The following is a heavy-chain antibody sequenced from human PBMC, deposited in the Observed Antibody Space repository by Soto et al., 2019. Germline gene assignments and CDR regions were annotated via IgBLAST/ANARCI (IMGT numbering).Heavy chain of an antibody. CDR1: GFTFSYFG. J-gene: IGHJ5*02. CDR3: EKALEVVGATRWGFDT. CDR2: ISNDGSRK. Sequence: GGSLRLSCEASGFTFSYFGTHWVRQAPGKGLEWVAAISNDGSRKYYGDSVKGRITISRDNSKNTLYLQMDSLTDEDTAVYYCEKALEVVGATRWGFDTWGQGTLVTVSS. V-gene: IGHV3-30*18. D-gene: IGHD1-26*01.